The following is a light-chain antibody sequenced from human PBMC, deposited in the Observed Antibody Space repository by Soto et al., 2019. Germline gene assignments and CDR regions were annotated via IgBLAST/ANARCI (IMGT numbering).Light chain of an antibody. CDR3: QQYNKWPG. Sequence: EIVMTQSPATLSVSPGERATLSCRASHSVSSNLAWYQQKPGQAPRLLIYGASTRATGIPARFSGSGSGTEFTLTISSLQSEDFAVYYCQQYNKWPGFGPGTKVDIK. CDR2: GAS. V-gene: IGKV3-15*01. CDR1: HSVSSN. J-gene: IGKJ3*01.